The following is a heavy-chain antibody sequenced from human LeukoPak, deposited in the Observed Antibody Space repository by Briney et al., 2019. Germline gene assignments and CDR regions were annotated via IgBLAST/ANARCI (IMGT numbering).Heavy chain of an antibody. CDR3: AREGFGTTGTTYWFDP. Sequence: SVKVSCKASVGTFSSYAISWVRQAPGQGLEWMGGIIPIFGTANYAQKFQGRVTITADKSTSTAYMELSSLRSEDTAVYYCAREGFGTTGTTYWFDPWGQGTLVTVSS. CDR1: VGTFSSYA. D-gene: IGHD1-1*01. V-gene: IGHV1-69*06. J-gene: IGHJ5*02. CDR2: IIPIFGTA.